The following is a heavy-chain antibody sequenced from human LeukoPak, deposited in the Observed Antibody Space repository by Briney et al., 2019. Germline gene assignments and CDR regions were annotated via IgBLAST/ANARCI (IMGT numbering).Heavy chain of an antibody. J-gene: IGHJ5*02. V-gene: IGHV1-24*01. CDR1: GYTLTELS. CDR3: ARDGETAGDGYKKGGNWFDP. CDR2: FDPEDGET. Sequence: ASVKVSCKVSGYTLTELSMHWVRQAPGKGLEWMGGFDPEDGETIYAQKFQGRVTMTEDTSTDTAYMELSSLRSEDTAVYYCARDGETAGDGYKKGGNWFDPWGQGTLVTVSS. D-gene: IGHD5-24*01.